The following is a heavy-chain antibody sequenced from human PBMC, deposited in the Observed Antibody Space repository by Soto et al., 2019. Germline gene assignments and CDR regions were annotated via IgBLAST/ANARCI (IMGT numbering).Heavy chain of an antibody. CDR1: GGSISSGGYY. D-gene: IGHD6-13*01. CDR2: IYYSGST. CDR3: AREPSYSSRGIDGMDV. V-gene: IGHV4-31*03. J-gene: IGHJ6*02. Sequence: QVQLQESGPGLVKPSQTLSLTCTVSGGSISSGGYYWSWIRQHPGKGLEWIGYIYYSGSTYYNPSLKSRVTISVDTSKNQFSLKLSSVTAADTAVYYCAREPSYSSRGIDGMDVWGQGTTVTVSS.